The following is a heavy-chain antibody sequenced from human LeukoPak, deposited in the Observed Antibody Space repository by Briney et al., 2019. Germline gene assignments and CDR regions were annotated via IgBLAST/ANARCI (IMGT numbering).Heavy chain of an antibody. D-gene: IGHD6-19*01. V-gene: IGHV3-30*18. CDR2: ISYDGSNK. Sequence: PGGSLRLSCAAFGFTFSSYGMHWVRQAPGKGLEWVAVISYDGSNKYYADSVKGRFTISRDNSKNTLYLQMNSLRAEDTAVYYCAKDIAVAGIYYYYGMDVWGKGTTVTVSS. CDR3: AKDIAVAGIYYYYGMDV. CDR1: GFTFSSYG. J-gene: IGHJ6*04.